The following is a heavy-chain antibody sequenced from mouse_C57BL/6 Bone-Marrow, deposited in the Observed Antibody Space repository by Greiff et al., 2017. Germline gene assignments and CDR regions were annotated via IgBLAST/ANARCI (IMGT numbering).Heavy chain of an antibody. D-gene: IGHD1-1*01. CDR1: GFNIKDYY. V-gene: IGHV14-2*01. CDR2: IDPEDGET. CDR3: ARSFMGFAY. Sequence: EVKLQESGAELVKPGASVKLSCTASGFNIKDYYMHWVKQRTEQGLEWIGGIDPEDGETKYAPKFQGKATITADTSSNTAYLQLSSLTSEDTAVYYCARSFMGFAYWGQGTLVTVSA. J-gene: IGHJ3*01.